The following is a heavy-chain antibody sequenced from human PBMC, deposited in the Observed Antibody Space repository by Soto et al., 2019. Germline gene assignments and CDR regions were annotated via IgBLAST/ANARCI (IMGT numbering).Heavy chain of an antibody. CDR3: TTGINFQYYFDY. V-gene: IGHV3-15*01. Sequence: GSLRLSCAASGFTFSNAWMSWVRQAPGKGLEWVGRIKSKTDGGTTDYAAPVKGRFTISRDDSKNTLYLQMNSLKTEDTAVYYCTTGINFQYYFDYWGQGTLVTVSS. D-gene: IGHD1-20*01. CDR2: IKSKTDGGTT. CDR1: GFTFSNAW. J-gene: IGHJ4*02.